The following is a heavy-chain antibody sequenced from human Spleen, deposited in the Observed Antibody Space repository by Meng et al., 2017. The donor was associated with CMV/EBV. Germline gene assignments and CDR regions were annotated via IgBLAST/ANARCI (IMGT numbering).Heavy chain of an antibody. CDR1: GFTFDDYG. CDR3: AKHRGNNHNYYFYGLDV. J-gene: IGHJ6*02. Sequence: GESLKISCAASGFTFDDYGMSWVRQAPGKGLEWVSPISVGGGRTYYADSVKGRFTISRDNSKNTLYLQMNSLRAEDTAVYYCAKHRGNNHNYYFYGLDVWGQGTTVTVSS. V-gene: IGHV3-23*01. CDR2: ISVGGGRT.